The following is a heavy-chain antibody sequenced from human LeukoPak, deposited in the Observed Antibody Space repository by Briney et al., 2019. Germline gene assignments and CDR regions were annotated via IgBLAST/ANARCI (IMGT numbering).Heavy chain of an antibody. CDR2: ISSSSSTI. J-gene: IGHJ4*02. D-gene: IGHD3-9*01. V-gene: IGHV3-48*04. CDR3: ARDSLSYDILDGLDY. CDR1: GFTFSSYS. Sequence: GGSLRLSCAASGFTFSSYSMNWVRQAPGKGLEWVSYISSSSSTIYYADSVKGRFTISRDNAKNSLYLQMNSLRAEDTAVYYCARDSLSYDILDGLDYWGQGTLVTVSS.